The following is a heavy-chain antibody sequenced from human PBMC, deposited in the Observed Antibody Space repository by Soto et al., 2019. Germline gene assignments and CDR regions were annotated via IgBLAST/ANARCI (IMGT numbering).Heavy chain of an antibody. J-gene: IGHJ3*02. CDR3: AREYDSSGYAYDAFDI. CDR1: GFIFSTYA. CDR2: ISYDGRNK. V-gene: IGHV3-30*04. D-gene: IGHD3-22*01. Sequence: QVQLVESGGGVVQPGRSLRLSCAASGFIFSTYAMHWVRQAPGKGLEWVTFISYDGRNKYYADSVKDRFTISRDNSKNTLYLLMNSLRTEDTAVYYCAREYDSSGYAYDAFDIWGQGTMVTVSS.